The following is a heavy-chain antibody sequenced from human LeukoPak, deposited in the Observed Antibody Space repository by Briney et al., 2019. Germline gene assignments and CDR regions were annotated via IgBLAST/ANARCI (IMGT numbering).Heavy chain of an antibody. Sequence: SETLSLTCTVSGGSISSGSYYWSWIRQPAGKGLEWIGRIYTSGSTNYNPSLKSRVAISVDTSKNQLSLKLSSVTAADTAVYYCARGPTSSNNWFDPWGQGTLVTVSS. CDR2: IYTSGST. CDR1: GGSISSGSYY. J-gene: IGHJ5*02. V-gene: IGHV4-61*02. CDR3: ARGPTSSNNWFDP.